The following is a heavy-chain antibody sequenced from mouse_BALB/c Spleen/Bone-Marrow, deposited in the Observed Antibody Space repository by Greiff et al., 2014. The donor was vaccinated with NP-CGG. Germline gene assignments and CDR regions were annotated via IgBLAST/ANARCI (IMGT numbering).Heavy chain of an antibody. CDR2: IWADGST. V-gene: IGHV2-9*02. CDR3: ARITTATGAMDY. D-gene: IGHD1-2*01. Sequence: VQLKESGPGLVAPSQSLSITCTVSGFSLTNHGVHWVRQPPGKGLEWLGVIWADGSTNYNSALMSRLSISKDNSKSQVFFKMNSLQTDDTAMYYCARITTATGAMDYWGQGTSVTVSS. J-gene: IGHJ4*01. CDR1: GFSLTNHG.